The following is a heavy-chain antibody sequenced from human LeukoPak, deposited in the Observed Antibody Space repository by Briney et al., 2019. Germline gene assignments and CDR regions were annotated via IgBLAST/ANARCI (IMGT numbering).Heavy chain of an antibody. CDR3: ARVVSGWVMVRGVIIIPYYYYYMDV. CDR1: GFNLSSYW. Sequence: TGGSLRLSCAASGFNLSSYWMSWVRPAPGKGLECVANIKQNWSGKYYVDSVKGRFTISRDNAKNSLYLQMNSLRAEDTAVYYCARVVSGWVMVRGVIIIPYYYYYMDVWGKGTTVTVSS. J-gene: IGHJ6*03. V-gene: IGHV3-7*01. D-gene: IGHD3-10*01. CDR2: IKQNWSGK.